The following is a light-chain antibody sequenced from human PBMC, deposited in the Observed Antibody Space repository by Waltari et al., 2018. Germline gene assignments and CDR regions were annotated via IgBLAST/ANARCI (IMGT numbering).Light chain of an antibody. J-gene: IGKJ4*01. Sequence: DSQMTQSPSSLSASLADRVTITCRASQSVTSYLNWYQQKPGKAPKLLIYAASSLQSGVPSRFSGSGSGTDFTLTISSLQPEDFATYYCQQSFSVLGTFGGGTKVEIK. CDR1: QSVTSY. V-gene: IGKV1-39*01. CDR2: AAS. CDR3: QQSFSVLGT.